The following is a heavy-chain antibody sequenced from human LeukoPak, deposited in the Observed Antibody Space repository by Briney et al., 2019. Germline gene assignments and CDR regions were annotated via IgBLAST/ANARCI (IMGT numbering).Heavy chain of an antibody. V-gene: IGHV3-23*01. D-gene: IGHD2-8*01. CDR1: GFTFSGFA. J-gene: IGHJ3*01. Sequence: QSGGSLRLSCAASGFTFSGFAMSWVRRTPGKGLEWVSGISGSGDNTLYADSVKGRFTISRDNAQTSLYLQMNSLRAEDTAVYYCARRIMGNTGHAFDFWGQGTMVTVSS. CDR2: ISGSGDNT. CDR3: ARRIMGNTGHAFDF.